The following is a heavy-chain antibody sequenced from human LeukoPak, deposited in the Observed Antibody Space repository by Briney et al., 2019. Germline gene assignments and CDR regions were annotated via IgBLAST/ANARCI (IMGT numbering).Heavy chain of an antibody. CDR2: IIPIFGTA. CDR3: ARSAAVTHEDYYYYYYMDV. J-gene: IGHJ6*03. Sequence: VASVKVSCKASGGTFSSYAISWVRQAPGQGLEWMGGIIPIFGTANYAQKFQGRVTITADESTSTAYMELSSLRSEDTAVYYCARSAAVTHEDYYYYYYMDVWGKGTMVTISS. V-gene: IGHV1-69*13. CDR1: GGTFSSYA. D-gene: IGHD4-17*01.